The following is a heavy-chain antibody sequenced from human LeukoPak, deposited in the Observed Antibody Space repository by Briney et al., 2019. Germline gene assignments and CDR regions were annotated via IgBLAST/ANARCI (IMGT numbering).Heavy chain of an antibody. J-gene: IGHJ4*02. Sequence: GASVKASCKASTYTFTDNSIHWVRQAPGQGPQWMGWINPNSGDTHYARNFQDRVTMTRDTSVSTAYMELTSLRSDDTAMYYCARENSFGSGSYIFDSWGQGTLVTVSS. CDR2: INPNSGDT. CDR3: ARENSFGSGSYIFDS. D-gene: IGHD3-10*01. CDR1: TYTFTDNS. V-gene: IGHV1-2*02.